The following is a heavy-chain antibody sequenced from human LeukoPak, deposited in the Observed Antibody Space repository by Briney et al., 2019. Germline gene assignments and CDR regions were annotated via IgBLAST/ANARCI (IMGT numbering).Heavy chain of an antibody. CDR3: ARRDYGGKHFDY. CDR1: GYSSTSYW. V-gene: IGHV5-51*01. CDR2: IYPDDSDT. Sequence: GESLKISCKTSGYSSTSYWITWVRQMPGKGLEWMGIIYPDDSDTTYSPSFQGQVTISADKSINTAYLQWSSLKASDTAMYYCARRDYGGKHFDYWGQGTLVTVSS. D-gene: IGHD4-23*01. J-gene: IGHJ4*02.